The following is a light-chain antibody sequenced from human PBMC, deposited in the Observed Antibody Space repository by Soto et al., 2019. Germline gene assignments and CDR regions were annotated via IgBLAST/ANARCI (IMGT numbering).Light chain of an antibody. CDR2: KAS. J-gene: IGKJ1*01. CDR3: QHYYSYSEA. Sequence: DIQMTQSPSTLSGSVGDRVTITCRASQTISSCLAWYQQKPGKAPKLLIYKASTLKSGVPSRFSGSGSGTDFTLTISSLQPDDVANYYCQHYYSYSEAFGQGTKVELK. CDR1: QTISSC. V-gene: IGKV1-5*03.